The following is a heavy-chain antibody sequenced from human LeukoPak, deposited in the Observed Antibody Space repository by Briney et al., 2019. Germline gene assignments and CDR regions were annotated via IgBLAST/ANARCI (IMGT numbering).Heavy chain of an antibody. CDR2: LYPGDSDT. J-gene: IGHJ5*02. D-gene: IGHD6-13*01. CDR1: GYRFSNYW. Sequence: GASLKISFKASGYRFSNYWIAWVRQMPGKGLEWMGILYPGDSDTRYSPSFQGQVTISADKSSNTSYLQWSSLKASDTALYYCAKGRQQLASLTWFDPWGQGTLVTVSS. CDR3: AKGRQQLASLTWFDP. V-gene: IGHV5-51*01.